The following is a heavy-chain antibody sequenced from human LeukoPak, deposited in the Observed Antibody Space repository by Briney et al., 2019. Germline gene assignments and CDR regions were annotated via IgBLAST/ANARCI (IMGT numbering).Heavy chain of an antibody. Sequence: GGSLGLSCAASGFTFSSYSMNWVRQAPGKGPEWVSSISSSSSYIYYADSVKGRFTISRDNAKNSLYLQMNSLRAEDTAVYYCARDLLGSAMDVWGKGTTVTVSS. CDR2: ISSSSSYI. CDR1: GFTFSSYS. V-gene: IGHV3-21*01. D-gene: IGHD7-27*01. CDR3: ARDLLGSAMDV. J-gene: IGHJ6*03.